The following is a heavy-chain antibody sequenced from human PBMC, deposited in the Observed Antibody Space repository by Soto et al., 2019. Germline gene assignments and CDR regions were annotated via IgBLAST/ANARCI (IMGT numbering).Heavy chain of an antibody. J-gene: IGHJ4*02. CDR3: ARGGVSTRTFDY. V-gene: IGHV5-51*01. D-gene: IGHD3-3*01. Sequence: PGESLKISCKGSGYNFAGYWIAWVRQMPGKGLELMGIIYPSDSDTRYRPSFQGQVTISADKSISSAYLQWSSLRASDTAMYYCARGGVSTRTFDYWGQGTRSPSPQ. CDR2: IYPSDSDT. CDR1: GYNFAGYW.